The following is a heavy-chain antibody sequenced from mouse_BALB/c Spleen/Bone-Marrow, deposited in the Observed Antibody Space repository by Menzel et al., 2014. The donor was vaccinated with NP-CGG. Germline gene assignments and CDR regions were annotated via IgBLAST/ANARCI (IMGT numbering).Heavy chain of an antibody. CDR1: GFSFSNYG. CDR2: ISGDGRYT. Sequence: EVKVVESGGGLVKSGGSLKLSCAASGFSFSNYGMSWVRQTPEKRLEWVATISGDGRYTFYSDSVKGRVTISRDNAKNNLYLQLSSLRSEDTVLYYCARHAYYDQTEVSFVYWGQGTLVTVSA. CDR3: ARHAYYDQTEVSFVY. D-gene: IGHD2-4*01. V-gene: IGHV5-9-2*01. J-gene: IGHJ3*01.